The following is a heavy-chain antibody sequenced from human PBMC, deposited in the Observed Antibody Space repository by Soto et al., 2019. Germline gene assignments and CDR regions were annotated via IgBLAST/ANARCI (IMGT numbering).Heavy chain of an antibody. CDR1: GFTFDDYT. V-gene: IGHV3-43*01. Sequence: EVQLVESGGVVVQPGGSLRLSCAASGFTFDDYTMHWVRQAPGKGLEWVSLISWDGGSTYYADSVKGRFTISRDNSKNSLYLQMNSLRTEDTALYYCAKDKSGYSGYDPSFAFDIWGQGTMVTVSS. J-gene: IGHJ3*02. CDR3: AKDKSGYSGYDPSFAFDI. CDR2: ISWDGGST. D-gene: IGHD5-12*01.